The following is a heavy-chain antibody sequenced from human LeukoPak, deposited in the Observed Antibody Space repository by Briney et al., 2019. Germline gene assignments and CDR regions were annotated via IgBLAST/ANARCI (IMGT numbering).Heavy chain of an antibody. CDR3: GRSYHDDAWAAFDM. V-gene: IGHV4-59*08. J-gene: IGHJ3*02. CDR1: GGSISSYY. Sequence: SETLSLTCTVSGGSISSYYWSWIRQPPGKGLEWIGYIHFSGNTNYNPSLRSRVTISVDTSKNQFSLRLSSVTAADTAVYYCGRSYHDDAWAAFDMWGQGTVVTISS. CDR2: IHFSGNT. D-gene: IGHD2-2*01.